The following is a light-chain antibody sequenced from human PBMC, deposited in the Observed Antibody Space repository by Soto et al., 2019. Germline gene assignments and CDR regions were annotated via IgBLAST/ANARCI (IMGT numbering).Light chain of an antibody. V-gene: IGLV1-40*01. CDR1: SSNIGAGYD. Sequence: QSVLTQPPSVSGAPGQRVTISCTGSSSNIGAGYDVHWYQQLPGTAPKLLIYGNSNRPSGVPDRFSGSKSGTSASLATTGLQAEDEADYYCQSYDSSFNWVFGGGTKLTVL. J-gene: IGLJ3*02. CDR2: GNS. CDR3: QSYDSSFNWV.